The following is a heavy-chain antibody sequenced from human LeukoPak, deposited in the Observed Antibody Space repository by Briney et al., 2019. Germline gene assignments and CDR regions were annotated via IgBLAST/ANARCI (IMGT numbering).Heavy chain of an antibody. CDR3: ARGKLGYYYYHMDA. J-gene: IGHJ6*03. D-gene: IGHD3-3*02. CDR2: IIPIYGTP. Sequence: SVKVSCKVSGYTLTELSMHWVRQAPGQGLEWMGGIIPIYGTPHSAQKFQGRVTITTDESTSTAFMDLSSLRSEDTAVYYCARGKLGYYYYHMDAWGKGTTVTVSS. V-gene: IGHV1-69*05. CDR1: GYTLTELS.